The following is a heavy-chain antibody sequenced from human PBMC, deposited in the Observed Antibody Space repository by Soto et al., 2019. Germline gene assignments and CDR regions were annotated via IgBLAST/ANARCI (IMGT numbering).Heavy chain of an antibody. J-gene: IGHJ4*02. CDR3: RTQWLD. CDR2: IKKKTDGGTT. Sequence: EVQLVESGGGLVKPGGYLRLSCAASGFTFSDAWMSWVRQAPGKGLEWVGLIKKKTDGGTTEYAAPVKGRFTISRDDSNNTLYLQMSSLKTEDTAVYYCRTQWLDWGQGPLVPVSS. D-gene: IGHD6-19*01. V-gene: IGHV3-15*01. CDR1: GFTFSDAW.